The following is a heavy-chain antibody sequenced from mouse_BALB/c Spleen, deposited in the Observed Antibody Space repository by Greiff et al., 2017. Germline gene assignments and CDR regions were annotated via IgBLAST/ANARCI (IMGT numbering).Heavy chain of an antibody. CDR3: ARLLRSAMDY. CDR1: GFNIKDTY. D-gene: IGHD1-1*01. Sequence: VQLKQSGAELVKPGASVKLSCTASGFNIKDTYMHWVKQRPEQGLEWIGRIDPANGNTKYDPKFQGKATITADTSSNTAYLQLSSLTSEDTAVYYCARLLRSAMDYWGQGTSVTVSS. V-gene: IGHV14-3*02. CDR2: IDPANGNT. J-gene: IGHJ4*01.